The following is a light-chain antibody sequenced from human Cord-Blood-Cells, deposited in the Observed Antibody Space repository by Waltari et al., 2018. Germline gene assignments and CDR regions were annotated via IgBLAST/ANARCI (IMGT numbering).Light chain of an antibody. Sequence: QSALTQPRSVSGSPGQSVTISCTGTSSDVGGYNDVSWYQQHPGKAPKLMLYDVSNRPSGVPDRFSGSKSGNTASLTISGLQAEDEADYYCCSYAGSYVFGTGTKVTVL. J-gene: IGLJ1*01. CDR1: SSDVGGYND. V-gene: IGLV2-11*01. CDR2: DVS. CDR3: CSYAGSYV.